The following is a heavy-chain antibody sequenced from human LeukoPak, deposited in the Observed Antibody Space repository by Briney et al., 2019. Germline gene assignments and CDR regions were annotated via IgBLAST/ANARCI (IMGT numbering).Heavy chain of an antibody. Sequence: GGSLRLSCAASGFTFSSYWMHWVRQTPGKGLVWVSRINGAGSSISYTDSVKGRVTISRDNAKNTLYLQMNNLRAEDTAVYYCARGGDYKNDYWGQGTLVTVSS. J-gene: IGHJ4*02. CDR3: ARGGDYKNDY. V-gene: IGHV3-74*01. CDR2: INGAGSSI. CDR1: GFTFSSYW. D-gene: IGHD4-17*01.